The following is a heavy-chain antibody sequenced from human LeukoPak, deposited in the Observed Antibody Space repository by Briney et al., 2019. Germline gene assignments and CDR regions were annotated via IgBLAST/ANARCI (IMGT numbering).Heavy chain of an antibody. J-gene: IGHJ4*02. CDR1: GFTFRSFA. Sequence: GGSLRLSCAASGFTFRSFAMSWVRQAPGKGPEWVSSISGSRNYIYYADSIKGRFTISRDNAKNSLYLQMNSLRAEDTAVYYCARASRMGAVFDSWGQGALVTVSS. CDR2: ISGSRNYI. D-gene: IGHD3-16*01. CDR3: ARASRMGAVFDS. V-gene: IGHV3-21*01.